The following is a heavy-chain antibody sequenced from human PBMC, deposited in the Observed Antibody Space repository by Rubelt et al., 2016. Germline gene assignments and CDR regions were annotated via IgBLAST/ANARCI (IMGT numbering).Heavy chain of an antibody. D-gene: IGHD4-23*01. CDR2: TSSDGSNK. CDR3: AKKGHGGKPTDAFDI. V-gene: IGHV3-30*18. CDR1: GFTFSSYA. Sequence: VQLLESGGGLVQPGGSLRLSCAASGFTFSSYAMHWVRQDPGKGLEWVAVTSSDGSNKYYADSVKGRFTISRDNAKNTLSLQMNSLRAEDAAVYHCAKKGHGGKPTDAFDIWGQGTMVTVSS. J-gene: IGHJ3*02.